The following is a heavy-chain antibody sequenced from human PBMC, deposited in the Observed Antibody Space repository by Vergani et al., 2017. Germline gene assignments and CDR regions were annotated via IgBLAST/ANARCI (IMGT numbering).Heavy chain of an antibody. CDR2: IRYDGRSD. CDR1: GCIFDNHG. V-gene: IGHV3-30*02. CDR3: AKVRCSTIGCYDIDV. J-gene: IGHJ6*02. D-gene: IGHD2-2*01. Sequence: QVQLVESGGGVVQPGGSLRPPCAASGCIFDNHGMHWVRQPPGKGLEWVAFIRYDGRSDFYADSVKGRFTISRDKSRDTLYLQMNTLRTEDTAVYYCAKVRCSTIGCYDIDVWGQGTTVTVSS.